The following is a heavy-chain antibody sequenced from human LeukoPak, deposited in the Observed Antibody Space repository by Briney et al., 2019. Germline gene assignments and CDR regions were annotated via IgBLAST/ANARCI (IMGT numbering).Heavy chain of an antibody. J-gene: IGHJ4*02. D-gene: IGHD1-26*01. V-gene: IGHV1-18*01. CDR2: ISAYSGYT. Sequence: ASVKVSCKASGYTFTNYGISWVRQAPGQGLEWMGWISAYSGYTHYAQKIQGRVTVTTEASTSTAYMELRSLTSYDTAVYYCARGGRTELFDYWGQGTLVTVSS. CDR3: ARGGRTELFDY. CDR1: GYTFTNYG.